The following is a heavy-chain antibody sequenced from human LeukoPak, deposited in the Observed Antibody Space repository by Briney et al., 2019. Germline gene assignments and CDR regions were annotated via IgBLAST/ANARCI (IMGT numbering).Heavy chain of an antibody. CDR3: AKQGAVRQDYYMDV. CDR2: IIPIFGTP. V-gene: IGHV1-69*06. CDR1: GGSFSSCA. D-gene: IGHD3-16*01. Sequence: SVNVSCKASGGSFSSCAITWVRQAPGQGLEWMGRIIPIFGTPTYAQKFQGRVTITADMGSSTAYLELTSLTSEDTARYFCAKQGAVRQDYYMDVWGNGTTVTVSS. J-gene: IGHJ6*03.